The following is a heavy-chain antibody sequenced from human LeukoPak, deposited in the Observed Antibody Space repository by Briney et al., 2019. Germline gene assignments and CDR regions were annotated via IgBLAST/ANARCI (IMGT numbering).Heavy chain of an antibody. CDR2: IRSSSSYI. CDR1: GFTFSSYS. D-gene: IGHD3-22*01. Sequence: GGSLRLSCAASGFTFSSYSMNWVRQAPGKGLEWVSSIRSSSSYIYYADSVKGRFTISRDNAKNSLYLQMNSLRAEDTAVYYCARETTENSSGYYWGHYYYYMDVWGKGTTVTISS. CDR3: ARETTENSSGYYWGHYYYYMDV. J-gene: IGHJ6*03. V-gene: IGHV3-21*01.